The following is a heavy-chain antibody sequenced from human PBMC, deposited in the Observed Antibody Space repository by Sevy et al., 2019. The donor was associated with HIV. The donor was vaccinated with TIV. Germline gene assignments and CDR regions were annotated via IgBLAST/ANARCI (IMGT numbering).Heavy chain of an antibody. V-gene: IGHV3-23*01. CDR1: GFTFSSYA. J-gene: IGHJ4*02. CDR2: ISGSGGST. CDR3: AKDQFTPSSGYYRPLDY. D-gene: IGHD3-22*01. Sequence: GGSLRLSCAASGFTFSSYAMSWVRQAPGKGLEWVSAISGSGGSTYYADSVKGRFTISRDNSKNTLYLQMNSLRAEDTAVYYCAKDQFTPSSGYYRPLDYWGQRTLVTVSS.